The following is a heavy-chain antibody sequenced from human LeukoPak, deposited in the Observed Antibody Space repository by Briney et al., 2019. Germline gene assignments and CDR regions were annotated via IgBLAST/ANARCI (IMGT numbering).Heavy chain of an antibody. V-gene: IGHV4-59*01. CDR1: GGSISSYY. D-gene: IGHD2-15*01. J-gene: IGHJ4*02. CDR2: IYYSGST. Sequence: SETLSLTCTVSGGSISSYYWSWIRQPPGKGLEWIGYIYYSGSTNYNPSLKSRVTISVDTSKNQFSLKLSSVTAADTAVYYCARVHCSGGSCYVGFDYWGQGTLVTASS. CDR3: ARVHCSGGSCYVGFDY.